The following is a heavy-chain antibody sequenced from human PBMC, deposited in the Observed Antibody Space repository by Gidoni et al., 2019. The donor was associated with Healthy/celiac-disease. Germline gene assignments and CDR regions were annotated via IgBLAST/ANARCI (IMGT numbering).Heavy chain of an antibody. Sequence: QVQLQESGPGLVKPSQTLSLTCTFSGGSLRSGGYYWSWIRQNPGKGLEWIGYIYYSGSTYYNPSLKSRVTISVDTSKNQFSLKLSSVTAADTAVYYCASSPYHLYGSGSWDYWGQGTLVTVSS. CDR3: ASSPYHLYGSGSWDY. D-gene: IGHD3-10*01. V-gene: IGHV4-31*03. CDR1: GGSLRSGGYY. J-gene: IGHJ4*02. CDR2: IYYSGST.